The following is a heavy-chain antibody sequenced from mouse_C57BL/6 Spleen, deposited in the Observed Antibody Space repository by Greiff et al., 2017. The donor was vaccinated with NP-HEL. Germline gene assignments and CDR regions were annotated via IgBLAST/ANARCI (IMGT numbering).Heavy chain of an antibody. Sequence: QVQLQQPGAELVKPGASVKLSCKASVYTFTSYWLHWVKQRPGQGLEWIGMIHPNSGSTNYNETFKSKATLTVDKSSSTAYMQLSSLTSEDSAVYYCAREGYDYAMDYWGQGTSVTVAS. CDR1: VYTFTSYW. CDR3: AREGYDYAMDY. J-gene: IGHJ4*01. CDR2: IHPNSGST. V-gene: IGHV1-64*01. D-gene: IGHD2-2*01.